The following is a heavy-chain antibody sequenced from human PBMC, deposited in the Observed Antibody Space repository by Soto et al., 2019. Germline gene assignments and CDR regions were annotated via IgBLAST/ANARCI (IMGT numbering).Heavy chain of an antibody. CDR3: ARGQEGIVATH. CDR2: VKDGGST. V-gene: IGHV4-34*01. D-gene: IGHD5-12*01. Sequence: QVQLQQWGAGLLKPSETLSLTCTVNGGSLTGYYWSWIRQPPGKGLEWIGEVKDGGSTYYSPSLRGRVSISADTSKNHFSLRLNSVTAADTAVYFCARGQEGIVATHWDQGALVTVSS. J-gene: IGHJ4*02. CDR1: GGSLTGYY.